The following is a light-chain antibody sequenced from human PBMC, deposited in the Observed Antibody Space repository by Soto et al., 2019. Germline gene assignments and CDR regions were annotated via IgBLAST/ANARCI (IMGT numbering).Light chain of an antibody. J-gene: IGKJ4*01. CDR2: AAS. CDR3: QQVNSYPLT. Sequence: IQLTQSPSSLSASVGDRVTITCRASQGISGYVAWYQQKSGKAPNLLIYAASSLQSGVPPRFSGSGSGTEFTLTISSLQPEDFENDYCQQVNSYPLTFDGGTKVEIK. CDR1: QGISGY. V-gene: IGKV1-9*01.